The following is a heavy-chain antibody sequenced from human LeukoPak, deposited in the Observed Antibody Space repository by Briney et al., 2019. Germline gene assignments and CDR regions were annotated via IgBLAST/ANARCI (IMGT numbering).Heavy chain of an antibody. D-gene: IGHD5-18*01. Sequence: ASVKVSCKASGYTFTSYYIHWVRQAPGKGLEWMGIINPSGGSTSYAQKFQGRVTMTRDTSTSTVYMELSSLRSEDTAVYYCAREAGTAMAPFDYWGQGTLVTVSS. J-gene: IGHJ4*02. CDR2: INPSGGST. CDR3: AREAGTAMAPFDY. V-gene: IGHV1-46*01. CDR1: GYTFTSYY.